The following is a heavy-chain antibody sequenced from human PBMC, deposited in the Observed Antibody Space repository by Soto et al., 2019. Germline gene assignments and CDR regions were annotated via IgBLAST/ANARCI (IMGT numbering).Heavy chain of an antibody. J-gene: IGHJ6*02. V-gene: IGHV6-1*01. Sequence: SQTLSLTCAISGDSVSSNSAAWNWIRQSPSRGLEWLGRTYYRSKWYNDYAVSVKSRITINPDTSKNQFSLQLNSVTPEDTAVYYCARDPMSSGWLTYYYYGMDVCGQGPTVTVSS. CDR3: ARDPMSSGWLTYYYYGMDV. CDR1: GDSVSSNSAA. CDR2: TYYRSKWYN. D-gene: IGHD6-19*01.